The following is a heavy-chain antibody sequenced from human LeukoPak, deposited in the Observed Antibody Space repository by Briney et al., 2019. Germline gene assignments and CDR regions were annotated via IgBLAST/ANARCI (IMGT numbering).Heavy chain of an antibody. CDR3: ASLRPGNYDILTGYYLGPRWYFDL. V-gene: IGHV4-59*08. Sequence: SETLSRTSSVSGGTISCYYWSCIGRPPGKGKKWTGYIYYSGSTNYNPSLKSQVTISVDTSKNQFSLKLSSVTAADTAVYYCASLRPGNYDILTGYYLGPRWYFDLWGRGTLVTVSS. D-gene: IGHD3-9*01. CDR2: IYYSGST. J-gene: IGHJ2*01. CDR1: GGTISCYY.